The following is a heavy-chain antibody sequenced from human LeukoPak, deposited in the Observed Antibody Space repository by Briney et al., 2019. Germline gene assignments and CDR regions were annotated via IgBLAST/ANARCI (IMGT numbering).Heavy chain of an antibody. CDR2: INHSGST. J-gene: IGHJ4*02. Sequence: SETLSLTCAVYGGSFSGYYWSWIRQPPGKGLEGIGEINHSGSTNYNPSLKSRVAISVDTSKNQFSLKLSSVTAADTAVYYCARDVILYSSSWYYFDYWGQGTLVTVSS. CDR1: GGSFSGYY. V-gene: IGHV4-34*01. D-gene: IGHD6-13*01. CDR3: ARDVILYSSSWYYFDY.